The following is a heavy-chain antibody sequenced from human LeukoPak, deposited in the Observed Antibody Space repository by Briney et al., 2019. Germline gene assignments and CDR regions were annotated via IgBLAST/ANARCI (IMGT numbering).Heavy chain of an antibody. J-gene: IGHJ4*02. V-gene: IGHV3-23*01. CDR3: ASYLYWWSDLGY. CDR1: GFTFSSYA. CDR2: IGGSGVTT. D-gene: IGHD2-8*02. Sequence: PGGSLRLSCAASGFTFSSYAMTWVRQAPGEGLEWVSAIGGSGVTTYYADSMKGRFTISRDNSKNSLYLQMSSLRVEDTAVYYCASYLYWWSDLGYWGQGTLVTVSS.